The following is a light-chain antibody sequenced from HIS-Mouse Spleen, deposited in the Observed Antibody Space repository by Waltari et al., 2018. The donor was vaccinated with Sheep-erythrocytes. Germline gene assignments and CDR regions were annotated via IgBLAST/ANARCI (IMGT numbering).Light chain of an antibody. CDR3: CSYAGSSTPWV. J-gene: IGLJ3*02. CDR1: SSDVGSYNL. CDR2: EGS. Sequence: QSALTQPASVSGSPGQSITISCTGTSSDVGSYNLVSWYQQHPGKAPKLMSYEGSKRPSGVSNRFSGYKSSNTASLTISGLQAEDEADYYCCSYAGSSTPWVFGGGTKLTVL. V-gene: IGLV2-23*01.